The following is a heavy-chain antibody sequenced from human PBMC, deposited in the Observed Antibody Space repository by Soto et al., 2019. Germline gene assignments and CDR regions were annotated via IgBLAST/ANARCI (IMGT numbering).Heavy chain of an antibody. V-gene: IGHV1-69*13. D-gene: IGHD6-6*01. J-gene: IGHJ6*02. CDR2: IIPIFGTA. CDR1: GGTFSSYA. CDR3: GMDV. Sequence: ASVKVSCKASGGTFSSYAISWVRQAPGQGLEWMGGIIPIFGTANYAQKFQGRVTITAADTAVYYCARDFSSSTSMVSYYYYGMDVWGQGTTVTVSS.